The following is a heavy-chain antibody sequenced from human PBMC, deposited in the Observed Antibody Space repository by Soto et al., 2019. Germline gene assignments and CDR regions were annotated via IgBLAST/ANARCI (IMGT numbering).Heavy chain of an antibody. V-gene: IGHV4-30-2*01. D-gene: IGHD6-19*01. J-gene: IGHJ4*02. Sequence: QLQLQESGSGLVKPSQTLSLTCAVSGGSISSGGYSWSWIRQPPGKGLEWIGYIYHTGSTYYNPSLKSRVTISVDRSKNQFSLKLSSVTAADTAVYYCARDSYSSGWYGGGLDYWGQGTLDTVSS. CDR2: IYHTGST. CDR1: GGSISSGGYS. CDR3: ARDSYSSGWYGGGLDY.